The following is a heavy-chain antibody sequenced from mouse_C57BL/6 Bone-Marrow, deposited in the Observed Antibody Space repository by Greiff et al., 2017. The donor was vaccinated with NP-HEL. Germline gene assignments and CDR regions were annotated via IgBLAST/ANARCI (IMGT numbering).Heavy chain of an antibody. V-gene: IGHV1-50*01. CDR1: GYTFTSYW. CDR3: ASYYYGSSPYYYAMDY. CDR2: IDPSDSYT. J-gene: IGHJ4*01. D-gene: IGHD1-1*01. Sequence: QVQLQQPGAELVKPGASVKLSCKASGYTFTSYWMQWVKQRPGQGLEWIGEIDPSDSYTNYNQKFKGKATLTVDTSSSTAYMQLNSLTSEDSAVYYCASYYYGSSPYYYAMDYWGQGTSVTVSS.